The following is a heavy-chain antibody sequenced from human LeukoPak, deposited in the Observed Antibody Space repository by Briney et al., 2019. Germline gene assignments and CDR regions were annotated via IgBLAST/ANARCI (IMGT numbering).Heavy chain of an antibody. Sequence: GGSLRLSRAASGFTFNDYYMSWIRQAPGKWLEWLSYINIGGTNTHYADSVKGRFTISRDNAKKSLYLEMNNLRAEDTAVYYCATDGAGFDTWGQGVLVTVSS. CDR1: GFTFNDYY. CDR2: INIGGTNT. CDR3: ATDGAGFDT. V-gene: IGHV3-11*01. J-gene: IGHJ5*02.